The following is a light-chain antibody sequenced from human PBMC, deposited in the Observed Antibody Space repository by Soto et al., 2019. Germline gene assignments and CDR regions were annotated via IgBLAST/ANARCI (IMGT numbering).Light chain of an antibody. J-gene: IGKJ1*01. CDR3: QQYGSPPRT. CDR1: QSVSRNY. Sequence: EIVLTQSPGTLSLSPGERATLSCRGSQSVSRNYLAWYQHKPGQAPRLLIYGASSRATGIPDRFSGSGSGTDFTLTISRLEPEDFAVYSSQQYGSPPRTFAQGTKVEI. V-gene: IGKV3-20*01. CDR2: GAS.